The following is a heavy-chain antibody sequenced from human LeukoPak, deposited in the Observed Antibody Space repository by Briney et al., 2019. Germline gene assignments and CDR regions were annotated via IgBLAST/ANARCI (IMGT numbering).Heavy chain of an antibody. J-gene: IGHJ4*02. CDR1: GGSIRSGGYY. CDR2: IYYSGST. Sequence: PSETLTLTCTVSGGSIRSGGYYWRWVRQHPGKGLEWTGYIYYSGSTYYNPSLKSPVTLGVDTPKTQFSLKLSSVPAADTAVYYCARAPLDGSGSYYPLDYWGQGTLVTVSS. D-gene: IGHD3-10*01. V-gene: IGHV4-31*01. CDR3: ARAPLDGSGSYYPLDY.